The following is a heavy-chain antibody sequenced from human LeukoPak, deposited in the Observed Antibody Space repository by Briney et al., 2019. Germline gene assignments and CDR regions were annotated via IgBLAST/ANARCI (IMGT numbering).Heavy chain of an antibody. CDR3: ANSAVAGARRFDY. D-gene: IGHD6-19*01. CDR1: GFTFSSYW. J-gene: IGHJ4*02. CDR2: INSDGSST. Sequence: PGGSLRLSCAASGFTFSSYWMHWVRQAPGKGLVWVSRINSDGSSTSYADSVKGRFTISRDNSKNTLYLQMNSLRADDTAVYYCANSAVAGARRFDYWGQGTLVTVSS. V-gene: IGHV3-74*01.